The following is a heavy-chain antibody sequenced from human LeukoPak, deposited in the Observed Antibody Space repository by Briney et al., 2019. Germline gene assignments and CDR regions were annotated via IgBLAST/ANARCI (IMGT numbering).Heavy chain of an antibody. J-gene: IGHJ4*02. CDR2: MNPNSGNT. CDR3: ARVVVAVFGVMVHSNYFDS. CDR1: GYTFTSYD. V-gene: IGHV1-8*02. Sequence: ASVKVSCKASGYTFTSYDINWVRQATGQGLEWMGWMNPNSGNTGYAQRFQGRISMTADTFTSTAYMELGSLTSDDTAVYYCARVVVAVFGVMVHSNYFDSWGQGTLITVSS. D-gene: IGHD3-3*01.